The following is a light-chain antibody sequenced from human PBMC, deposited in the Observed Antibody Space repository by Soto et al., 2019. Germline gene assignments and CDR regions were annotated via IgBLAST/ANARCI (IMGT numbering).Light chain of an antibody. Sequence: LTQPASVSGSPGQSITISCTGTSSDVGRYNFVSLYQQHPGKAPKLMIYEVIKRPSGVSNRFYGSKSGNTASLTISGLQAEDEADYYCCSDAGSGIYIFGTGTKVTVL. CDR1: SSDVGRYNF. CDR3: CSDAGSGIYI. V-gene: IGLV2-23*02. CDR2: EVI. J-gene: IGLJ1*01.